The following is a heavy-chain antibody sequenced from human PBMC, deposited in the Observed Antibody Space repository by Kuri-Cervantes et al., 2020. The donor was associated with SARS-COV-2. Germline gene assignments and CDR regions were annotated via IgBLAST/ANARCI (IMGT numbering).Heavy chain of an antibody. J-gene: IGHJ5*02. Sequence: SETLSLTCTVSGGSIISSDYYWAWVRQSPGKGLEWIGTIYYSGVTYYSPSLKSRVTISVDTSKNQFSLNLRSVTVADTGVYYCATHPKELRIVVTNWFDPWGPGTLVTVSS. CDR1: GGSIISSDYY. V-gene: IGHV4-39*01. CDR2: IYYSGVT. CDR3: ATHPKELRIVVTNWFDP. D-gene: IGHD3-22*01.